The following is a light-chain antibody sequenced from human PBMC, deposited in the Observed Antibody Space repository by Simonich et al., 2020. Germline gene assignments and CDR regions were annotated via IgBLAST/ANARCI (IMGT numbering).Light chain of an antibody. V-gene: IGKV3-11*01. Sequence: EIVLTQSPATLSLSPGERATLSCRASQSVSSYLAWYQQKPGQAPRLLIYDASNRATGIPARFMASGSGTDFTLTISRLEPEDFAVYYCQQYNNWPLTFGGGTKVEIK. CDR1: QSVSSY. J-gene: IGKJ4*01. CDR2: DAS. CDR3: QQYNNWPLT.